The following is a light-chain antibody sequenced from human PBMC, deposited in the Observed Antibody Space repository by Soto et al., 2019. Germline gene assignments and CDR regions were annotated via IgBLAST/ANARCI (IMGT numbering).Light chain of an antibody. CDR1: SGHSSYA. CDR2: LNSDGSH. Sequence: QSVLTQSSSASASLGASVKLTCTLSSGHSSYAIAWHQQQPEKGPRYLMKLNSDGSHSKGDGIPDRFSGSSSGAERYLTISSLQSDDEAVYYCQTWDSGIQVFGGGTKLTVL. CDR3: QTWDSGIQV. V-gene: IGLV4-69*02. J-gene: IGLJ3*02.